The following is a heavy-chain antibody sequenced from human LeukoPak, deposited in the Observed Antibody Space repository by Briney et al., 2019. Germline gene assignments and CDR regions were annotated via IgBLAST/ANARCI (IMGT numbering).Heavy chain of an antibody. CDR2: INQSGST. CDR1: GGSFSGYY. D-gene: IGHD3-16*02. V-gene: IGHV4-34*01. Sequence: PSETLSLTCAVYGGSFSGYYWSWIRQPPGKGLEWIGEINQSGSTNYNPSLKSRVTISVDTSKNQFSLKLTSVTAEDTAVYYCASRYYWGQGTLVTVSS. J-gene: IGHJ4*02. CDR3: ASRYY.